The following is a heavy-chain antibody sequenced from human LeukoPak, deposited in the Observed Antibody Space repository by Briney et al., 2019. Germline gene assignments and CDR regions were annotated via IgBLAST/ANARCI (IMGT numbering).Heavy chain of an antibody. Sequence: ASVKVSCKASGYTFTGYYMHWVRQAPGQGLEWMGWINPNSGGTNYAQKFQGRVTMTRDTSISTAYMELSRLRSDDTAVYYCASITISTVVTPHLFDYWGQGTLVTVPS. CDR2: INPNSGGT. CDR3: ASITISTVVTPHLFDY. D-gene: IGHD4-23*01. CDR1: GYTFTGYY. V-gene: IGHV1-2*02. J-gene: IGHJ4*02.